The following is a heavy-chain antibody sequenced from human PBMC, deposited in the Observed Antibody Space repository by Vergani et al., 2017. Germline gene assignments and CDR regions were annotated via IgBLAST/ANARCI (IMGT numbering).Heavy chain of an antibody. CDR3: ARVNTETNGHLYYYYYMDV. V-gene: IGHV4-34*01. J-gene: IGHJ6*03. D-gene: IGHD4-11*01. CDR1: GGSFTSYH. Sequence: QVQLQQWGGGLLKPSETLSLTCVVTGGSFTSYHWTWIRQSPGEGLEWVGDIDHTGRPDYNPSLKCRLTMSVDKSRNQFSLTLNSVTATDTAIYFCARVNTETNGHLYYYYYMDVWGQGTAVTVS. CDR2: IDHTGRP.